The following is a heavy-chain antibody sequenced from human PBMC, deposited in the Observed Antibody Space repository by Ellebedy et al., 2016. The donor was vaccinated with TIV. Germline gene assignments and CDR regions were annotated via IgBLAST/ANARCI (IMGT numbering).Heavy chain of an antibody. J-gene: IGHJ4*02. V-gene: IGHV4-34*01. D-gene: IGHD6-19*01. CDR2: INHSGTT. Sequence: SETLSLXXAVSGGSLSGYYWTWIRQLPGKGLEWIGKINHSGTTDYNPSLRSRVTMSVDTSQNQFSLKLTSVTSADTAVYYCATSALAGRRFLPLDYWGQGTLVTVSS. CDR1: GGSLSGYY. CDR3: ATSALAGRRFLPLDY.